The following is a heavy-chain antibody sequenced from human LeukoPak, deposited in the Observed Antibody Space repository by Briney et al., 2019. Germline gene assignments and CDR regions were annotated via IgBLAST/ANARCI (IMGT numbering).Heavy chain of an antibody. CDR3: ARGFYY. CDR2: IKHDGSEK. CDR1: GFIFTNYF. V-gene: IGHV3-7*03. J-gene: IGHJ4*02. Sequence: PGGSLRLSCAASGFIFTNYFMSWVRQAPGKGLEWVASIKHDGSEKYYVDSVKGRFTTSRDNAQNSVYLQLNSLRAEDTAVYYCARGFYYWGQGTLVTVSS.